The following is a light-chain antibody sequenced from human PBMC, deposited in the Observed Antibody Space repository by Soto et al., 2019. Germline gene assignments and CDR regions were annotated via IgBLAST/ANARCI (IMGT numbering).Light chain of an antibody. V-gene: IGKV3-20*01. J-gene: IGKJ1*01. CDR1: QSVSSNY. Sequence: EIVLTQSPGTLSLSPGERATLSCRASQSVSSNYLAWYQQKPGQTPRLLIYAASNRATGIPDRFSGSGSGTDFTLTINRLEPEDFAVYYCQQYGSSPWTFGQGTKVEIK. CDR2: AAS. CDR3: QQYGSSPWT.